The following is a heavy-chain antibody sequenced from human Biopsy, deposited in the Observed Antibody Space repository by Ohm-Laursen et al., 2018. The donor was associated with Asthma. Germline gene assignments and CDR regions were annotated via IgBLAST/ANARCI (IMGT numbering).Heavy chain of an antibody. D-gene: IGHD3-22*01. CDR2: ISPIFGSS. J-gene: IGHJ4*02. CDR3: ARSYDTDSYPVLVLDY. Sequence: ASVKVSCKASGGMFGNYAISWVRQAPGLGLEWMGGISPIFGSSNYAQRFQGRVTITADIFTRTVYMELSRLRSEDTAVYYCARSYDTDSYPVLVLDYWGQGTLVTVSS. V-gene: IGHV1-69*06. CDR1: GGMFGNYA.